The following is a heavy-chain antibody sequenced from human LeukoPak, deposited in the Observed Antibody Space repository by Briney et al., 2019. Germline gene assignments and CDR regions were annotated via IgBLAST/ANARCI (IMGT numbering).Heavy chain of an antibody. CDR2: MNPNGGNT. V-gene: IGHV1-8*02. CDR1: GYTFTSYD. D-gene: IGHD2-21*01. J-gene: IGHJ4*02. CDR3: ARGAPPLLLCYFDN. Sequence: GASVKVSCKASGYTFTSYDIHWVRQATGHGLEWMGWMNPNGGNTGSAQKFPGRVTMTRDTSISTAYMELSSLRSEDTAVCYCARGAPPLLLCYFDNWGQGALVTVSS.